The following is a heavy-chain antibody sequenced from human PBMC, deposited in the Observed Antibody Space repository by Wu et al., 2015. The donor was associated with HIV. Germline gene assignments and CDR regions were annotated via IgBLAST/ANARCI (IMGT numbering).Heavy chain of an antibody. CDR1: GYTFTSYY. CDR3: ARGREIYSSSWYLPDY. Sequence: QVRLVQSGAEVKKPGASVKVSCKTSGYTFTSYYMHWVRQAPGQGLEWMGIIDPSGGSTSYAQKFQGRVTMTRDTSTRTVYMELSRLRSDDTAVYYCARGREIYSSSWYLPDYWGQGTLVTVSS. J-gene: IGHJ4*02. D-gene: IGHD6-13*01. V-gene: IGHV1-46*01. CDR2: IDPSGGST.